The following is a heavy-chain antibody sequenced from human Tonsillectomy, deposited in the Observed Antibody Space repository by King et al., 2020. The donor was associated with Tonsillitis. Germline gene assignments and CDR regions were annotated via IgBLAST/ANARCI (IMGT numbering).Heavy chain of an antibody. Sequence: QLQESGPGLVKPSETLSLTCSVSGDSISSSLYYWGWIRQPPGKGLEWIGSAYYSGSTYHNPSLKSRVTTSIDTSKNQFSLKLSSVTAADTALYYCARRGSAEMVVIRRGAYDIWGQGTMVIVSS. D-gene: IGHD2-21*01. V-gene: IGHV4-39*01. CDR2: AYYSGST. CDR1: GDSISSSLYY. CDR3: ARRGSAEMVVIRRGAYDI. J-gene: IGHJ3*02.